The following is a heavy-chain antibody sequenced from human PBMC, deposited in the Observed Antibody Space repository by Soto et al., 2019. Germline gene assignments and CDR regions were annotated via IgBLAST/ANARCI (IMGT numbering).Heavy chain of an antibody. Sequence: XETLALTCTVSGCSIISHSWSWIRQSPGKGLEWIGYIYNSGSTKYNPSLKSRVTISVDTSKNHFSLKVSPVTAADTAVYYCARGQSNYYGYYFDSWGQGSLVTVSS. CDR2: IYNSGST. D-gene: IGHD3-10*01. CDR1: GCSIISHS. CDR3: ARGQSNYYGYYFDS. J-gene: IGHJ4*02. V-gene: IGHV4-59*11.